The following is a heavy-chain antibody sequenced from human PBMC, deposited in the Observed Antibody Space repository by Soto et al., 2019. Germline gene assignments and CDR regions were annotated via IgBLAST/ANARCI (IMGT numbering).Heavy chain of an antibody. Sequence: QVQLQESGPGLVKPSQTLSLTCTVSGGSISSGGYYWTWIRQHPGKGLEWIGYIYYSGSTYYNPSLNSRVTISIDTSKNQFSLKLSSVTAADTAVYYCARYCSGGSCYDYWGQGTLVTVSS. J-gene: IGHJ4*02. V-gene: IGHV4-31*03. D-gene: IGHD2-15*01. CDR2: IYYSGST. CDR3: ARYCSGGSCYDY. CDR1: GGSISSGGYY.